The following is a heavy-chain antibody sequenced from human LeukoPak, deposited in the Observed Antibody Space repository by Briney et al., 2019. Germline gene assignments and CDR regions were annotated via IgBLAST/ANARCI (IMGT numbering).Heavy chain of an antibody. Sequence: GGSLRLSCAASGFTFSGYWMHWVRQAPGKGLVWVSRINSDGRSTSYADSVKGRFTISRDNAKNTLYLQMNSLRAEDTVVYYCARGDYVWGSYRLYYFHYWGQGTLVTVSS. J-gene: IGHJ4*02. D-gene: IGHD3-16*02. CDR3: ARGDYVWGSYRLYYFHY. CDR1: GFTFSGYW. CDR2: INSDGRST. V-gene: IGHV3-74*01.